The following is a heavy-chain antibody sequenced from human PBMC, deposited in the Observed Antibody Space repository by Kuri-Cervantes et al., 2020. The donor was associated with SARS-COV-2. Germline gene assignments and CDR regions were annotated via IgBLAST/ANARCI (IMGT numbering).Heavy chain of an antibody. CDR2: ICYSGST. J-gene: IGHJ6*02. V-gene: IGHV4-61*01. CDR3: ARGVTIFGEDV. Sequence: ESLKISCTVSGGSVSSGSYYWSWIRQPPGKGLEWIGYICYSGSTNYNPSLKSRVTLSVDTSKNQFSLKLSSVTAADTAVYYCARGVTIFGEDVWGQGTTVTVSS. D-gene: IGHD3-3*01. CDR1: GGSVSSGSYY.